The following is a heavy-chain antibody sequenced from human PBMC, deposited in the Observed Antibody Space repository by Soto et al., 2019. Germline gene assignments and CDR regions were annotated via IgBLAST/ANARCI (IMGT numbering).Heavy chain of an antibody. V-gene: IGHV4-39*01. Sequence: PSETLSLTCTVSGGSMSSSSYYWGWIRQPPGKGLEWIGSIYYSGSTYYNPSLKSRVTIFVDTSKNQFSLKLSSVTVADTAVYYCARQSSSWYREVDFDYWGQGTLVTVSS. J-gene: IGHJ4*02. CDR1: GGSMSSSSYY. CDR2: IYYSGST. CDR3: ARQSSSWYREVDFDY. D-gene: IGHD6-13*01.